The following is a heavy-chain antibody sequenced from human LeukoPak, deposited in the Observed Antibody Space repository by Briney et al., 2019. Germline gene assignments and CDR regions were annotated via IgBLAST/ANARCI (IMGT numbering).Heavy chain of an antibody. Sequence: ASVKVSCKASGYTFTSYGISWVRQAPGQGLEWVGWLSPNSGGTNYAQKFQGRVTMTRDTSISTAFMELSRLRSDDTAVYYCARAYDYGSGSLADYWGQGTLVTVSS. CDR2: LSPNSGGT. J-gene: IGHJ4*02. CDR1: GYTFTSYG. CDR3: ARAYDYGSGSLADY. D-gene: IGHD3-10*01. V-gene: IGHV1-2*02.